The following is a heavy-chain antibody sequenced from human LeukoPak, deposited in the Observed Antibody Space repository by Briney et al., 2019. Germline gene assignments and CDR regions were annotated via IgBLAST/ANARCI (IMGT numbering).Heavy chain of an antibody. V-gene: IGHV3-23*01. D-gene: IGHD4-23*01. CDR3: AKASGGNVVY. J-gene: IGHJ4*02. CDR2: ISGSGGNT. CDR1: GFTLSSNI. Sequence: PGGSLRVSCAASGFTLSSNIMSWVGPAPRKGLDGVSVISGSGGNTYYADSVKGRFTISRDNSKNTLYLQMNSLRPEDTAVYYCAKASGGNVVYWGQGTLVTVSS.